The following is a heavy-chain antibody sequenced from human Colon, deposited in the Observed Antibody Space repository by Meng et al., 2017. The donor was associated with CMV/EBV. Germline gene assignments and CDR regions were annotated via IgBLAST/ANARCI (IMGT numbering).Heavy chain of an antibody. Sequence: GGSLRLSCATSGFTFRSYGMHWVRQAPGKGLEWVAFIHYEGTNKYYADSVKGRFTISRDNSKNTLYLQMNSLRGEDTAVYYCAKDGQEWELLQYYYGMDVWGQGTAVTV. CDR2: IHYEGTNK. CDR3: AKDGQEWELLQYYYGMDV. D-gene: IGHD1-26*01. J-gene: IGHJ6*02. V-gene: IGHV3-30*02. CDR1: GFTFRSYG.